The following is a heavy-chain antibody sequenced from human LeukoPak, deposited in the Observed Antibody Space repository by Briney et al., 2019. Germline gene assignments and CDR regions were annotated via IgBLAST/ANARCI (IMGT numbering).Heavy chain of an antibody. CDR3: AKGEYYYGSGSYGAGFDY. D-gene: IGHD3-10*01. CDR2: ISWNSGSI. CDR1: GFTFDDYA. J-gene: IGHJ4*02. Sequence: GGSLRLSRAASGFTFDDYAMHWVRQAPGKGLEWVSGISWNSGSIGYADSVKGRFTISRDNAKNSLYLQMNSLRAEDTALYYCAKGEYYYGSGSYGAGFDYWGQGTLVTVSS. V-gene: IGHV3-9*01.